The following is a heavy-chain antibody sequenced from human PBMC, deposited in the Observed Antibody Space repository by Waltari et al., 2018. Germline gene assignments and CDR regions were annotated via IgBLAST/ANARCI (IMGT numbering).Heavy chain of an antibody. J-gene: IGHJ4*02. CDR1: GYIFTAYY. CDR3: VLLEPGLFDN. CDR2: LNPNSGGT. V-gene: IGHV1-2*02. Sequence: QVQLVQSGAEVKEPGASVKVSCKASGYIFTAYYMPWVRQAPGQGLDWMAWLNPNSGGTNYAQRFQGRVTMTRDTSIGIAYMELSRLKSDDTAVYYCVLLEPGLFDNWGQGTLVTVSS.